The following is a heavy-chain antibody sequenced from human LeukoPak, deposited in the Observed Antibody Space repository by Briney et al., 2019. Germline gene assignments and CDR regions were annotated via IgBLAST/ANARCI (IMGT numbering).Heavy chain of an antibody. J-gene: IGHJ4*02. CDR3: ARVYLGSYYDSMGVDY. Sequence: ASVKVSCKASGYTFTGYYMHWVRQAPGQGLEWMGWINPNSGGTNYAQKFQGRVTMTRDTSISTAYMELSRLRSDDMAVYYCARVYLGSYYDSMGVDYWGQGTLVAVSS. D-gene: IGHD1-26*01. CDR2: INPNSGGT. CDR1: GYTFTGYY. V-gene: IGHV1-2*02.